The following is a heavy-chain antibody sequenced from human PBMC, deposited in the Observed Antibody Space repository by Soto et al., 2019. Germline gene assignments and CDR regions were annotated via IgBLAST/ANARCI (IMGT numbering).Heavy chain of an antibody. D-gene: IGHD6-13*01. V-gene: IGHV3-30-3*01. CDR3: ARGIAAAGRVYYGMDV. Sequence: QVQLVESGGGVVQPGRSLRLSCAASGFTFSSYAMHWVRQAPGKGLECVAVISYDGSNKYYADSVKGRFTISRDNSKNTLYLQMNSLRAEDTAVYYCARGIAAAGRVYYGMDVWGQGTTVTVSS. CDR2: ISYDGSNK. CDR1: GFTFSSYA. J-gene: IGHJ6*02.